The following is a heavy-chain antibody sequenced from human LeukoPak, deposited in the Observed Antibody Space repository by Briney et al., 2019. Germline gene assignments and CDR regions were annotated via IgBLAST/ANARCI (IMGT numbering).Heavy chain of an antibody. CDR3: ARDSSGWRDAFDI. Sequence: ASVKVSCKASGYSFTSYYMHWVRQAPGQGLEWMGIINPNGGSTSYAQKFQGRVTMTRDMSTSTVYMELSSLRSEDTAVYYCARDSSGWRDAFDIWGQGTMVTVSS. CDR2: INPNGGST. J-gene: IGHJ3*02. D-gene: IGHD6-19*01. V-gene: IGHV1-46*01. CDR1: GYSFTSYY.